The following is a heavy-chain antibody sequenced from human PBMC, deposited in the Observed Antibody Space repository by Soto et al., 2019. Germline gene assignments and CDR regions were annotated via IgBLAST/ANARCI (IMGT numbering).Heavy chain of an antibody. CDR2: ISYDGSNK. CDR3: AKDGIAAAGAVDY. CDR1: GFTFSSYG. J-gene: IGHJ4*02. D-gene: IGHD6-13*01. V-gene: IGHV3-30*18. Sequence: QVPLVESGGGVVQPGRSLRLSCAASGFTFSSYGMHWVRQAPGKGLEWVAVISYDGSNKYYADSVKGRFTISRDNSKNTLYLQMNSLRAEDTAVYYCAKDGIAAAGAVDYWGQGTLVTVSS.